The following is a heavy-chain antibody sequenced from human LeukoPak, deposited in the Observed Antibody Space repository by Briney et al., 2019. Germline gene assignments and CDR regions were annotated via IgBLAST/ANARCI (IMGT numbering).Heavy chain of an antibody. CDR3: ARDSSGYYSFDY. CDR2: IYSGGST. CDR1: GFTVSSTY. Sequence: PGGSLRLSCAASGFTVSSTYMSWVRQAPGKGLEWVSVIYSGGSTYYADSVKGRFTISRDNSKNTLYLQMNSLRAEDTAMYYCARDSSGYYSFDYWGQGTLVTVSS. V-gene: IGHV3-66*01. J-gene: IGHJ4*02. D-gene: IGHD3-22*01.